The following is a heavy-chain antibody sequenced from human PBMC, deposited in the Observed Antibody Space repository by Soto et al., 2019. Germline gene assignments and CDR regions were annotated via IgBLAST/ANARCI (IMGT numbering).Heavy chain of an antibody. CDR2: ISRGGSII. V-gene: IGHV3-23*01. Sequence: EVQLLESGGGLVQPGGSLRLSCAASGFTFGSYALNWVRQAPGKGLEWVSVISRGGSIIYYADSVKGRFTISRDNSTNTVYLQVSSLLVEDTAVYYCAQEFFSDDEDKGPGVYGMDGWRQGTTVTVSS. J-gene: IGHJ6*02. CDR1: GFTFGSYA. CDR3: AQEFFSDDEDKGPGVYGMDG. D-gene: IGHD1-1*01.